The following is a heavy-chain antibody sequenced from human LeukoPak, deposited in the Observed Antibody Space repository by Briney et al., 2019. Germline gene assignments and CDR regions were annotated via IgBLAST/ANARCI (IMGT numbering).Heavy chain of an antibody. CDR1: GGSISSSNW. Sequence: SGTLSLTCAVSGGSISSSNWWSWVRQPPGKGLEWIGEIYHSGSTNYNPSLKSRVTISVDTSKNQFSLKLSSVTAADTAVYYCAREPSQIAVAGTFDYWGQGTLVTVSS. D-gene: IGHD6-19*01. CDR3: AREPSQIAVAGTFDY. V-gene: IGHV4-4*02. J-gene: IGHJ4*02. CDR2: IYHSGST.